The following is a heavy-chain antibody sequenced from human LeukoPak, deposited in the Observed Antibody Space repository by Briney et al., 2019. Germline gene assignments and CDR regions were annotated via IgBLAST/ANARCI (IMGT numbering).Heavy chain of an antibody. D-gene: IGHD2-21*02. V-gene: IGHV3-33*06. J-gene: IGHJ3*02. CDR2: IWYDGSNK. CDR1: GFTFSFYG. Sequence: GESLRLSCATSGFTFSFYGMHWVRQAPGKGLEWVAVIWYDGSNKYYADSVKGRFTISRDNSKNTLYLQMNSLRAEDTAVYYCAKLVTAIPDAFDIWGQGTMVTVSS. CDR3: AKLVTAIPDAFDI.